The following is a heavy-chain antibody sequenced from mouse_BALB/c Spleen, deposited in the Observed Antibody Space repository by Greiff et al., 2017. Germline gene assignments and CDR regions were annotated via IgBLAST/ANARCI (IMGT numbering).Heavy chain of an antibody. J-gene: IGHJ3*01. D-gene: IGHD1-2*01. CDR3: ARDYGSGWFAY. V-gene: IGHV1-26*01. Sequence: EVQLQQSGPELVKPGASVKISCKASGYSFTGYYMHWVKQSHVKSLEWIGRINPYNGATSYNQNFKDKASLTVDKSSSTAYMELHSLTSEDSAVYYCARDYGSGWFAYWGQGTLVTVSA. CDR1: GYSFTGYY. CDR2: INPYNGAT.